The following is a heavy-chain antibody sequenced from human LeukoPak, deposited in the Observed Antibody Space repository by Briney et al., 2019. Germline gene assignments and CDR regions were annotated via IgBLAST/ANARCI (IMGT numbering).Heavy chain of an antibody. CDR1: GGTFSSYA. CDR2: IIPIFGTA. Sequence: SVKVSCKASGGTFSSYAISWVRQAPGQGLEWMGGIIPIFGTANYAQKFQGRVTITADESTSTANMELSSLRSEDTAVYYCAGDGRIYDFWSGYYQFDYWGQGTLVTVSS. V-gene: IGHV1-69*13. D-gene: IGHD3-3*01. J-gene: IGHJ4*02. CDR3: AGDGRIYDFWSGYYQFDY.